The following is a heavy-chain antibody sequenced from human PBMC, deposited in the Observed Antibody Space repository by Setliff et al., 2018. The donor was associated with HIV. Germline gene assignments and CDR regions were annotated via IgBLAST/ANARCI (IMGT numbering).Heavy chain of an antibody. D-gene: IGHD2-21*02. CDR3: ARDVPPHIVVVTVIERGAYGMDV. V-gene: IGHV7-4-1*02. J-gene: IGHJ6*02. Sequence: ASVKVSCKASGYTFTSYGMNWVRPAPGQGLEWMGWINTYTGNPTYAQDFTGRFVFSLDTSVSTAYLQISSLRSDDTAVYYCARDVPPHIVVVTVIERGAYGMDVWGQGTTVTVSS. CDR1: GYTFTSYG. CDR2: INTYTGNP.